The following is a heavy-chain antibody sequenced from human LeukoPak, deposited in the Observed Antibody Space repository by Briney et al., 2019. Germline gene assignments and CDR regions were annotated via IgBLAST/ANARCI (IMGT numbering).Heavy chain of an antibody. CDR3: ARDWAALTYCGGDCYGGYFDY. J-gene: IGHJ4*02. Sequence: GASVKVSCKASGGTFSSYAISWVRQAPGQGLEWMGRIIPIFGIANHAQKFQGRVTITTDESTSTAYMELSSLRSEDTAVYYCARDWAALTYCGGDCYGGYFDYWGQGTLVTVSS. D-gene: IGHD2-21*02. CDR2: IIPIFGIA. CDR1: GGTFSSYA. V-gene: IGHV1-69*05.